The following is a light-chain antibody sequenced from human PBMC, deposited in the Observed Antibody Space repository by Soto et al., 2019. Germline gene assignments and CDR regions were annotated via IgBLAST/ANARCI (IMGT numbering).Light chain of an antibody. J-gene: IGKJ5*01. CDR2: NAF. Sequence: EIVLTQSPGTLSLSPGERATLSCRASQSVSSSYLAWYQQKPGQAPRLLIYNAFNRATGIPDRFSGSGSGTDFTLTISRLEPEDFAVYYCQQYGSSITFGQGTRLEIK. CDR1: QSVSSSY. CDR3: QQYGSSIT. V-gene: IGKV3-20*01.